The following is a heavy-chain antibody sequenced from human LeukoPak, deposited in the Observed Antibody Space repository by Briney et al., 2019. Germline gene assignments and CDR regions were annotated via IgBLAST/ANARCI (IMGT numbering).Heavy chain of an antibody. CDR1: GFTFSSYA. CDR2: ISYDGSNK. Sequence: GGSLRLSCAASGFTFSSYAMHWVRQAPGKGLEWVAVISYDGSNKCYADSVKGRFTISRDNSKNTLYLQMNSLRAEDTAVYYCARISMPYYYYGMDVWGQGTTVTVSS. D-gene: IGHD2-2*01. CDR3: ARISMPYYYYGMDV. V-gene: IGHV3-30-3*01. J-gene: IGHJ6*02.